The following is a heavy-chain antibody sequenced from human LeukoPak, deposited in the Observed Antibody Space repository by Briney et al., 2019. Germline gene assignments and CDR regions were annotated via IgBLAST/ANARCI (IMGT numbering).Heavy chain of an antibody. J-gene: IGHJ4*02. Sequence: GGSLRLSCAASGFTFSSYGMHWVRQAPGKGLEWVAFIRYDGSNRYYADSVKGRFTISRDNSKNTLYLQMNSLRAEDTAVYYCAIQTYYDFWSGYYSIVPRFDYWGQGTLVTVSS. CDR3: AIQTYYDFWSGYYSIVPRFDY. V-gene: IGHV3-30*02. CDR2: IRYDGSNR. D-gene: IGHD3-3*01. CDR1: GFTFSSYG.